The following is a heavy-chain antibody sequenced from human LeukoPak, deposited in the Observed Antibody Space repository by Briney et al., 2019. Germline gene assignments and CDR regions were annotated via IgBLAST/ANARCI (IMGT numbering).Heavy chain of an antibody. D-gene: IGHD7-27*01. J-gene: IGHJ6*02. V-gene: IGHV3-66*01. CDR1: GFTIDGNY. Sequence: GGSLRLSCAASGFTIDGNYMYWVRQAPGKGLEWVSVVYGGGSTYYADSVKGRFTISRDNSKNTLYLQMDSLRAEDTAVYYCARALGSYYYYGMDVWGQGTTVTVSS. CDR2: VYGGGST. CDR3: ARALGSYYYYGMDV.